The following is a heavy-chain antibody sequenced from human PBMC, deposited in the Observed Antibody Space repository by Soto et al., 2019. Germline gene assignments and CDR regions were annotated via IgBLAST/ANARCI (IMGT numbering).Heavy chain of an antibody. V-gene: IGHV4-39*01. CDR1: GGSISSSSYY. D-gene: IGHD6-19*01. J-gene: IGHJ4*02. CDR3: ARMTVLATGEPVAGTHYFDY. CDR2: IYYSGST. Sequence: PSETLSLTCTVSGGSISSSSYYWGWIRQPPGKGLEWIGSIYYSGSTYYNPSLKSRVTISVDTSKNQFSLKLSSVTAADTAVYYCARMTVLATGEPVAGTHYFDYWGQGILVTVSS.